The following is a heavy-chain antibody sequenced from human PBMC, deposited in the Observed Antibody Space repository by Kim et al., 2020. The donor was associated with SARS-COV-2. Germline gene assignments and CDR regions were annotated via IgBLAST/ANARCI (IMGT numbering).Heavy chain of an antibody. CDR1: GGSISSSSYY. CDR3: VGLVLWFGERADY. D-gene: IGHD3-10*01. V-gene: IGHV4-39*01. CDR2: IYYSGST. J-gene: IGHJ4*02. Sequence: SETLSLTCTVSGGSISSSSYYWGWIRQPPGKGLEWIGSIYYSGSTYYNPSLKSRVTISVDTSKNQFSLKLSSVTAADTAVYYCVGLVLWFGERADYWGQGTLVTVSS.